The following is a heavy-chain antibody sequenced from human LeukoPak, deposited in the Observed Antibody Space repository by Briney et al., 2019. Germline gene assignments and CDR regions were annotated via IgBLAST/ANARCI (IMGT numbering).Heavy chain of an antibody. CDR1: GGTFSSYA. CDR3: AVRLYVSSSFCAFDI. D-gene: IGHD6-13*01. Sequence: SVKVSRKASGGTFSSYAISWVRQAPGQGLEWMGGIIPIFGTANYAQKFQGRVTITTDESTSTAYMELSSLRSEDTAVCFCAVRLYVSSSFCAFDIWGQGTMVTVSS. CDR2: IIPIFGTA. J-gene: IGHJ3*02. V-gene: IGHV1-69*05.